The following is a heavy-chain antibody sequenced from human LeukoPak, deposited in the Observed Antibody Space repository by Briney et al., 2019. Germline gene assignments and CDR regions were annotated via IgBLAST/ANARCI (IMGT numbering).Heavy chain of an antibody. Sequence: ASVKVSCKASGGTFSSYAISWVRQAPGQGLEWMGIINPSGGSTSYAQKFQGRVTMTRDTSTSTVYMELSSLRSEDTAVYYCAIYDILTGTTPAFDIWGQGTMVTVSS. D-gene: IGHD3-9*01. CDR3: AIYDILTGTTPAFDI. V-gene: IGHV1-46*01. CDR2: INPSGGST. J-gene: IGHJ3*02. CDR1: GGTFSSYA.